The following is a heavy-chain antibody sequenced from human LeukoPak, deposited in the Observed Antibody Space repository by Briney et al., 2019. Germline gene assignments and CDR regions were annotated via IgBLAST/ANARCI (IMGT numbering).Heavy chain of an antibody. Sequence: ASVKVSCKASGYTFTSYGISWVRQAPGQGLEWMGWISAYNGNTNYAQKLQGRVTMTKETSTSTAYMELRSLSSDDTAVYYCARYRPSQDYWGQGTLVTVSS. V-gene: IGHV1-18*01. D-gene: IGHD2-2*01. CDR2: ISAYNGNT. CDR1: GYTFTSYG. CDR3: ARYRPSQDY. J-gene: IGHJ4*02.